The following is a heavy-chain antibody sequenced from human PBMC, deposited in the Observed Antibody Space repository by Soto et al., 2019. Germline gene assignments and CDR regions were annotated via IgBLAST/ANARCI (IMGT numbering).Heavy chain of an antibody. Sequence: GGSLRLSCAASGITFRNYAMSWVRQAPGKGLEWVSSISGSGGSTYYADSVKGRFTISRDNSKNTLYLQMNSLRAEDTAVYYCAKDPEWELPKYYFDYWGQGTPVTV. CDR1: GITFRNYA. V-gene: IGHV3-23*01. J-gene: IGHJ4*02. CDR2: ISGSGGST. CDR3: AKDPEWELPKYYFDY. D-gene: IGHD1-26*01.